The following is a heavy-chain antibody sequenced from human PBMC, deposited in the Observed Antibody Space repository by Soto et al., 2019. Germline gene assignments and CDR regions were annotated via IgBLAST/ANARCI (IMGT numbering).Heavy chain of an antibody. J-gene: IGHJ4*02. D-gene: IGHD3-3*01. Sequence: GESLKISCKGSGYNFAVYWIAWVRQMPGKGLELMGIIYPSDSDTRYRPSFQGQVTISADKSISSAYLQWSGLRASDTAMYYCARGGVSTRTFDYWGQGTPVTVS. CDR3: ARGGVSTRTFDY. CDR2: IYPSDSDT. V-gene: IGHV5-51*01. CDR1: GYNFAVYW.